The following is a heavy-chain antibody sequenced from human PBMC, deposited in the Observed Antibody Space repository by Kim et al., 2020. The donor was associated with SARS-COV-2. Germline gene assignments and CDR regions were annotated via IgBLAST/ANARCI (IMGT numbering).Heavy chain of an antibody. CDR2: INHSGST. V-gene: IGHV4-34*01. Sequence: SETLSLTCAVYGGSFSGYYWSWIRQPPGKGLEWIGEINHSGSTNYNPSLKSRVTISVDTSKNQFSLKLSSVTAADTAVYYCARGRHRTKAARGPYFDYWGQGTLVTVSS. D-gene: IGHD6-6*01. CDR3: ARGRHRTKAARGPYFDY. J-gene: IGHJ4*02. CDR1: GGSFSGYY.